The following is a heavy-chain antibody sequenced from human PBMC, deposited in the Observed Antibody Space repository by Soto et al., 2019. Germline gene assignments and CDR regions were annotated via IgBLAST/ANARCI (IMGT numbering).Heavy chain of an antibody. CDR2: INHSGST. CDR1: GGSFSGYY. D-gene: IGHD5-18*01. Sequence: SETLSLTCAVYGGSFSGYYWSWIRQPPGKGLEWIGEINHSGSTNYNPSLKSRVTISVDTSKNQFSLKLSSVTAADTAVYYCGRRLRRADTVYWGQGTLLTVST. J-gene: IGHJ4*02. V-gene: IGHV4-34*01. CDR3: GRRLRRADTVY.